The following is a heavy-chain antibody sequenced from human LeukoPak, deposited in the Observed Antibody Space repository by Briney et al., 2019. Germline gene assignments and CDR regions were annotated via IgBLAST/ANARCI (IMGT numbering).Heavy chain of an antibody. V-gene: IGHV4-34*01. CDR1: GGSFSGYY. CDR2: INHSGST. CDR3: SNGPNHAPHFYYYYKDV. Sequence: SSETLSLTCAVYGGSFSGYYWSWIRQPPGKGLEWIGEINHSGSTNYNPSLKSRVTISVATSKNQFSLKLSSVTAADTSRSYWSNGPNHAPHFYYYYKDVWGKGTTVTVPS. J-gene: IGHJ6*03. D-gene: IGHD1-14*01.